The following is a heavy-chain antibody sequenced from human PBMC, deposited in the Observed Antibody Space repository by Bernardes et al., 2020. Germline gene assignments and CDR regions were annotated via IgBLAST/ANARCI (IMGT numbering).Heavy chain of an antibody. Sequence: GGSLRLSCAASGFTFTTYTMNWVRQAPGKGLEWVSTVSGNGRDTYHADSVKGRFTISRDNSKNTLYLQMNSLRAEDTAVYYCANAGNLAAPFDYWGQGTLVTVSS. CDR1: GFTFTTYT. CDR2: VSGNGRDT. D-gene: IGHD1-26*01. J-gene: IGHJ4*02. CDR3: ANAGNLAAPFDY. V-gene: IGHV3-23*01.